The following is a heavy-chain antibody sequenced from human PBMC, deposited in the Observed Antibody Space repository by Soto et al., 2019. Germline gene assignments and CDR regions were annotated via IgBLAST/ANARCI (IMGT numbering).Heavy chain of an antibody. CDR3: ARAGVVVVAASGWFDP. V-gene: IGHV1-46*01. Sequence: QVQLVQSGAEVKKPGASVKVSCKASGYTFTSYYMHWVRQAPGQGLEWMGIINHSGGSTSYAQKFQGRVTMTRVTSTSTVYKELSSPRSEDTAVYYCARAGVVVVAASGWFDPWGQGTLVTVSS. J-gene: IGHJ5*02. CDR1: GYTFTSYY. CDR2: INHSGGST. D-gene: IGHD2-15*01.